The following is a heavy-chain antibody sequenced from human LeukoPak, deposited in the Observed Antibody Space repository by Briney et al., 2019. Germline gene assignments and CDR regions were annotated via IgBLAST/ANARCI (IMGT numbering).Heavy chain of an antibody. D-gene: IGHD6-6*01. CDR2: ISYDGGNK. J-gene: IGHJ1*01. CDR1: GFTFSSYG. CDR3: AKDLSSSSGYFQH. V-gene: IGHV3-30*18. Sequence: GRSLRLTCAASGFTFSSYGMHWVRQDPGKGLEWVAVISYDGGNKYYGDSVKGRFTISRDNSKNTLYLQMNSLRAEDTAVYYCAKDLSSSSGYFQHWGQGTLVTVSS.